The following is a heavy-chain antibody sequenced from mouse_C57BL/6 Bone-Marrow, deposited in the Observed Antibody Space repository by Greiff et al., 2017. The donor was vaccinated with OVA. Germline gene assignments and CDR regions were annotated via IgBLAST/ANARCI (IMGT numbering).Heavy chain of an antibody. J-gene: IGHJ3*01. CDR1: GYSITSGYY. Sequence: EVKLMESGPGLVKPSQSLSLTCSVTGYSITSGYYWNWIRQFPGNKLEWMGYISYDGSNNYNPSLKNRISITRDTSKNQFFLKLNSVTTEDTATYYCAREGYGSSYEAYWGQGTLVTVSA. CDR3: AREGYGSSYEAY. D-gene: IGHD1-1*01. V-gene: IGHV3-6*01. CDR2: ISYDGSN.